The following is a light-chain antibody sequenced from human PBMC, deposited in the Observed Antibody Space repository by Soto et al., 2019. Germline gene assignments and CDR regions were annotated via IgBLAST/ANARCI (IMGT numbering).Light chain of an antibody. CDR3: QQYYSTPRT. J-gene: IGKJ1*01. Sequence: EIVLTQSPGTLSLSPGERATLSCRASQSVGSNYLAWYQQKPGQAPRLLIYGASSRATGIPDRFSGSGSGTDFTLTINRLEPEDVAVYYCQQYYSTPRTFGQGTKVEIK. CDR1: QSVGSNY. V-gene: IGKV3-20*01. CDR2: GAS.